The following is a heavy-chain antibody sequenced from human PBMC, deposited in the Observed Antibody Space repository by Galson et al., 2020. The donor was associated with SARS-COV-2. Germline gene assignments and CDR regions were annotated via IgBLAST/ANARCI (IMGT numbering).Heavy chain of an antibody. J-gene: IGHJ4*02. D-gene: IGHD3-3*01. CDR3: ARGSVFGVVIIDY. CDR2: IYSNGGT. V-gene: IGHV4-61*01. CDR1: GGSVSSGSYF. Sequence: SQTLSLTCPVSGGSVSSGSYFWSWIRQPPGKGLEYIGYIYSNGGTNYNPSLKSRVTMSVDTPKNQVSLKLKSVTAADTAVYYCARGSVFGVVIIDYWGQGTPVTVSS.